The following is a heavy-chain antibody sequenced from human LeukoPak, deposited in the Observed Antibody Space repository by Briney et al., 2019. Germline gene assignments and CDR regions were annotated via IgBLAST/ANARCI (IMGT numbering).Heavy chain of an antibody. D-gene: IGHD2-21*02. CDR2: IYHSGST. CDR3: ARDGPPYCGGDCYFDY. J-gene: IGHJ4*02. CDR1: GGSISSGGYS. V-gene: IGHV4-30-2*01. Sequence: SETLSLTCTVPGGSISSGGYSWSWIRQPPGKGLEWIGYIYHSGSTYYNPSLKSRVTISVDRSKNQFSLKLSSVTAADTAVYYCARDGPPYCGGDCYFDYWGQGTLVTVSS.